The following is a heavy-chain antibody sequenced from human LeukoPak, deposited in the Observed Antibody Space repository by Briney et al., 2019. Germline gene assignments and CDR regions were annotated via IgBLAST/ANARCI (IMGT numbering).Heavy chain of an antibody. D-gene: IGHD6-13*01. CDR3: ARQRIAAAGLADDAFDI. V-gene: IGHV3-9*01. CDR1: GFTFDDYA. J-gene: IGHJ3*02. Sequence: GRSLRLSCAASGFTFDDYAMHWVRQAPGKGLEWVSGISWNSGSIGYADSVKGRFTISRDNAKNSLYLQMNSLRAEDTAVYYCARQRIAAAGLADDAFDIWGQGTMVTVSS. CDR2: ISWNSGSI.